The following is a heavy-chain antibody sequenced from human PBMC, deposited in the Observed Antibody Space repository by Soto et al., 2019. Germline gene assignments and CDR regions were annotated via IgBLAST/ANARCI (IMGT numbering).Heavy chain of an antibody. Sequence: QVQLVESGGGVAQPGGSLRLSCAASGFTFSRYGMHWVRQAPGKGLEWVAVIWTDGSYEYYADSVMGRFTISRDNSKNTLYLQMNSLRAEDTAVYYCARAGHDSSGYYYGSLDYWGPGTLVTVSS. CDR1: GFTFSRYG. CDR3: ARAGHDSSGYYYGSLDY. J-gene: IGHJ4*02. CDR2: IWTDGSYE. V-gene: IGHV3-33*01. D-gene: IGHD3-22*01.